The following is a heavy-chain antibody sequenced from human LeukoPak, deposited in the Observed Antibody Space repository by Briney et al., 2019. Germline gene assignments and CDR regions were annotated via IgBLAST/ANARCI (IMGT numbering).Heavy chain of an antibody. Sequence: PSETLSLTCAVYGGSFSGYYWSWIRQPPGKGLEWIGEINHSGSTNYNPSLKSRVTISVDTSKNQFSLKLSSVTAADMAVYYCARGLVVVTAWVDYWGQGTLVTVSS. CDR1: GGSFSGYY. V-gene: IGHV4-34*01. J-gene: IGHJ4*02. D-gene: IGHD2-21*02. CDR2: INHSGST. CDR3: ARGLVVVTAWVDY.